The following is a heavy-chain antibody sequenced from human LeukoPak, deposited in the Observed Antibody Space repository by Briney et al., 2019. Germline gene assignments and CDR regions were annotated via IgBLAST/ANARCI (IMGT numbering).Heavy chain of an antibody. CDR3: ARSSRTDSGSYPFDY. J-gene: IGHJ4*02. CDR1: GYTLTGYH. Sequence: ASVKVSCKASGYTLTGYHVHWVRQAPGQGLEWMGWINPNSGGTNYAQKFQGRVTMTRDTSISTAYMELSRLRSDDTAVYYCARSSRTDSGSYPFDYWGQGTLVTVSS. D-gene: IGHD1-26*01. V-gene: IGHV1-2*02. CDR2: INPNSGGT.